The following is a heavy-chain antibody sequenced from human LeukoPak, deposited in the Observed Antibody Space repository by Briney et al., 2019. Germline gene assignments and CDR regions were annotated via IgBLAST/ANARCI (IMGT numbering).Heavy chain of an antibody. CDR1: GFTFNSYG. Sequence: GGSLRLSCAASGFTFNSYGMSWVRQAPGKGLEWVSAISGSGAYTYYADSVKGRFTISRDNSKNTLYLQMNSLRAEDTAVYYCAKEALEYEESFQHWGQGTLVTVSS. J-gene: IGHJ1*01. D-gene: IGHD6-6*01. V-gene: IGHV3-23*01. CDR3: AKEALEYEESFQH. CDR2: ISGSGAYT.